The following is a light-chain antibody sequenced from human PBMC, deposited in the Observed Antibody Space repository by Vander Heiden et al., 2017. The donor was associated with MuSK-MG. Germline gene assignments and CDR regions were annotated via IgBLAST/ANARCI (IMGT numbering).Light chain of an antibody. CDR1: SLRNYY. Sequence: SSDLTQAPAVSVALGQTVRITCQGDSLRNYYASWYQQKPGQAPTRVSVAENNRPSGIPDRFSGSSSGNVASFKITGAQAEDEADDYCNCRDSSGSRWFFGTGTKLTVL. CDR3: NCRDSSGSRWF. J-gene: IGLJ1*01. CDR2: AEN. V-gene: IGLV3-19*01.